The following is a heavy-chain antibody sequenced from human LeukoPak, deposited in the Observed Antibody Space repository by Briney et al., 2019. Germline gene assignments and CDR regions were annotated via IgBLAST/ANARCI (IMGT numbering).Heavy chain of an antibody. V-gene: IGHV1-69*05. Sequence: SVKVSCKASGGTFSSYAISWVRQAPGQGLEWMGGIIPIFGTANYAQKFQGRVTITTDESTSTAYMELSSLRSEDTAVYYCAREAYCSSTSCYRNSNYDDYYYYYYMDAWGKGTTVTVSS. CDR1: GGTFSSYA. CDR3: AREAYCSSTSCYRNSNYDDYYYYYYMDA. J-gene: IGHJ6*03. CDR2: IIPIFGTA. D-gene: IGHD2-2*01.